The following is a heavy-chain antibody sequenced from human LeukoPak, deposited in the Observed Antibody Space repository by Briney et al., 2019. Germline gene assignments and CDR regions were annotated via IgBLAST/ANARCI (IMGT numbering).Heavy chain of an antibody. CDR2: ISSSSSYI. CDR1: GFTFSSYS. V-gene: IGHV3-21*01. J-gene: IGHJ4*02. CDR3: ARDELADTRVHDS. Sequence: SGGSLRLSCAASGFTFSSYSMNWVRQAPGKGLEWVSSISSSSSYIYYADSVKGRFTISRDNAKNSLYLQMNSLRAVDTAVYYCARDELADTRVHDSWGQGTLVTVSS. D-gene: IGHD6-19*01.